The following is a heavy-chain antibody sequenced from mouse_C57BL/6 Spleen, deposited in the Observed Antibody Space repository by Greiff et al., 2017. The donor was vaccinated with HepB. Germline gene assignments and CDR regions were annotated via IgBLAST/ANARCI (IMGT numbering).Heavy chain of an antibody. D-gene: IGHD1-1*01. CDR1: GFNIKNTY. CDR3: ARSIYYDGSSYRYCDV. CDR2: IDPANGNT. J-gene: IGHJ1*03. V-gene: IGHV14-3*01. Sequence: VQLQQSVAELVRPGASVKLSCTASGFNIKNTYMHWVKQRPEQGLEWIGRIDPANGNTKYAPKFQGTATITADTSSNTAYLQLSSLTSEDTAIYYCARSIYYDGSSYRYCDVWGTGTTVTVSS.